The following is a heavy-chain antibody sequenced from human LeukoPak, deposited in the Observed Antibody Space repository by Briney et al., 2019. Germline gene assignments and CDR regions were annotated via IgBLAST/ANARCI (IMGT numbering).Heavy chain of an antibody. CDR2: IYWNDDK. CDR1: GFSVSTSGVG. Sequence: SGPTLVKPTQILTLTCTFSGFSVSTSGVGVGWIRQPPGKALEWLALIYWNDDKRYSPSLKSRLTITKDMSKNQVVLTMTNMDPVDTATYYCAHILGTYWYFGLWGRGTLVTFSS. J-gene: IGHJ2*01. CDR3: AHILGTYWYFGL. V-gene: IGHV2-5*01. D-gene: IGHD7-27*01.